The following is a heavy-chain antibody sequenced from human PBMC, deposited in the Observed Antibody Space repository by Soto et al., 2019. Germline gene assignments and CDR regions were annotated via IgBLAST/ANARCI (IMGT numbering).Heavy chain of an antibody. D-gene: IGHD6-13*01. CDR2: ISWNSGSI. CDR1: GFTFDDYA. Sequence: EVQLVETGGGLVQPGRSLRLSCAASGFTFDDYAMHWVRQAPGKGLEWVSGISWNSGSIGYADSVKGRFTISRDNAKNSLYLRMNSLRAEDTALYYCVKDRYSSSWRDFHYWGQGTLVTVSS. CDR3: VKDRYSSSWRDFHY. J-gene: IGHJ4*02. V-gene: IGHV3-9*01.